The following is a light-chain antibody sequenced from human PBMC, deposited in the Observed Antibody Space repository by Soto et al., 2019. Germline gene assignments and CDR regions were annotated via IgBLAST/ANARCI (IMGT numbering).Light chain of an antibody. CDR2: EVN. J-gene: IGLJ1*01. V-gene: IGLV2-8*01. CDR1: RSDVGGYNF. Sequence: QSALTQPPSASGSPGQSVTISCTGTRSDVGGYNFFSWYQHHPCKAPKLIIYEVNKRPSGVPDRFSGSKSGNTASLTVSGLKAEDEADYYCNSYAGSNNYVVGTGTKLTVL. CDR3: NSYAGSNNYV.